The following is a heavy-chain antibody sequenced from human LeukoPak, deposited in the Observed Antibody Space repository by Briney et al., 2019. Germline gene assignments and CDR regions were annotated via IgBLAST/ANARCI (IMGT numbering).Heavy chain of an antibody. Sequence: GGSLRLSCAASGFTFSSYSMNWVRQAPGKGLEWVSPISSSSSYIYYADSVKGRFTISRDNAKNSLYLQMNSLRAEDTAVYYCARDSGYSNYGHFQHWGQGTLVTVSS. CDR2: ISSSSSYI. V-gene: IGHV3-21*01. D-gene: IGHD4-11*01. J-gene: IGHJ1*01. CDR3: ARDSGYSNYGHFQH. CDR1: GFTFSSYS.